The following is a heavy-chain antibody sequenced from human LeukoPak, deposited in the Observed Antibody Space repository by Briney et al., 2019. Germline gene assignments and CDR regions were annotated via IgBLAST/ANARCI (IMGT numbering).Heavy chain of an antibody. V-gene: IGHV3-15*01. CDR1: GFTFSNAW. CDR2: IKSKTDGGTT. CDR3: TTAELYNWNYETNSVGDY. J-gene: IGHJ4*02. Sequence: PGGSLRLSCAASGFTFSNAWMSWVRQAPGKGLEWVGRIKSKTDGGTTDYAAPVKGRFTISRDDSKNTLYLQMNNLKTEDTAVYYCTTAELYNWNYETNSVGDYWGQGTLVTVSS. D-gene: IGHD1-7*01.